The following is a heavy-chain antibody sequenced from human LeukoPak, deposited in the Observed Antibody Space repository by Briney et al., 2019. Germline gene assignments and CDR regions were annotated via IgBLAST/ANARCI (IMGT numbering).Heavy chain of an antibody. J-gene: IGHJ4*02. CDR3: ARGGDSSAWYGRNYFDC. CDR1: GYTFTTYY. V-gene: IGHV1-46*01. Sequence: ASVRVCCKASGYTFTTYYIHWVRQAPGQGLEWMGVINPSGGGTSYAQKFQGRVTVTGDTSTSTVYMELSSLRSEDTAVYYCARGGDSSAWYGRNYFDCWGQGTLVTVSS. CDR2: INPSGGGT. D-gene: IGHD6-19*01.